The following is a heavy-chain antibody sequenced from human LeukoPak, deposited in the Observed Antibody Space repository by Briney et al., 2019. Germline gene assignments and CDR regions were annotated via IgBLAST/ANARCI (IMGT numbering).Heavy chain of an antibody. CDR2: IKQDGSEK. J-gene: IGHJ4*02. CDR3: ARNQRRLDY. Sequence: GGSLRLSCAASGCTFSSYWMSWVRQAPGKGLELVANIKQDGSEKYYVDSVKGRFTISRDNAKNSLYLQMNSLRAEDTAVYYCARNQRRLDYWGQGTLVTVSS. V-gene: IGHV3-7*01. D-gene: IGHD1-14*01. CDR1: GCTFSSYW.